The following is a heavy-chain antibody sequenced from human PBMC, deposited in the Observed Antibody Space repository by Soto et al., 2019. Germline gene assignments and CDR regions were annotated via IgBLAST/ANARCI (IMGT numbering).Heavy chain of an antibody. CDR1: VFTFSSYG. CDR3: AKIPFITMLVVATHPWFDP. D-gene: IGHD3-22*01. J-gene: IGHJ5*02. Sequence: GGSLRLSCASSVFTFSSYGMHCVRHSPGKWLEWVAVIWYDGSNKYYADSVKGRFTISRDNSKNTLYLQMNSLRAEDTAVYYCAKIPFITMLVVATHPWFDPWGQGTLGSVSS. V-gene: IGHV3-30*02. CDR2: IWYDGSNK.